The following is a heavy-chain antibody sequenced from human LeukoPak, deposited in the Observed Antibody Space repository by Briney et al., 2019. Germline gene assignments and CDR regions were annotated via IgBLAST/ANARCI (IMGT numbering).Heavy chain of an antibody. CDR1: GVSISSSNSY. CDR3: APTPGGRLGGVIVAPD. J-gene: IGHJ4*02. V-gene: IGHV4-39*01. CDR2: IYYSGNT. D-gene: IGHD3-16*02. Sequence: SEALSLTCTVSGVSISSSNSYWGWIRQPPGKGLEWIGSIYYSGNTYYNASLKSQVSISIDTSKNQFSLRLTSVTAADTAVYYCAPTPGGRLGGVIVAPDWGQGTLVTVSS.